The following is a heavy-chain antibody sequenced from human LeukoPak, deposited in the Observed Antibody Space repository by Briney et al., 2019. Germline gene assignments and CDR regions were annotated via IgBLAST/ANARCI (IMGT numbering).Heavy chain of an antibody. D-gene: IGHD5-18*01. V-gene: IGHV1-2*02. CDR2: INPNNGGT. CDR3: ARDIVMVTYWFDP. J-gene: IGHJ5*02. CDR1: GYTFTGYY. Sequence: GASVKVSCKASGYTFTGYYMHWVRQAPGQGLEWVGWINPNNGGTNYAQKFQGRVTMTRDTSISTAYMELSRLRSDDTAVYYCARDIVMVTYWFDPWGQGTLVTVSS.